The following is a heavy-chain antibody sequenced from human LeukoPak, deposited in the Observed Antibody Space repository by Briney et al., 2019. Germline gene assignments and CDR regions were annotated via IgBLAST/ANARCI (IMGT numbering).Heavy chain of an antibody. CDR3: ARGRTYYYDSSGYFY. D-gene: IGHD3-22*01. V-gene: IGHV7-4-1*02. CDR1: GYTFTSYA. J-gene: IGHJ4*02. Sequence: GASVKVSCKASGYTFTSYAMNWVRQAPGQGLGWMGWINTNTGNPTYAQGFTGRFVFSLGTSVSTAYLQISSLKAEDTAVYYCARGRTYYYDSSGYFYWGQGTLVTVSS. CDR2: INTNTGNP.